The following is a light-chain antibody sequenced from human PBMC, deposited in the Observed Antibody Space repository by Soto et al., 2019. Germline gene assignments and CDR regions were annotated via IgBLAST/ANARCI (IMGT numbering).Light chain of an antibody. CDR2: AAS. CDR1: QTISRW. V-gene: IGKV1-39*01. Sequence: DTPMTQTPSPLYASVGDEFTITCRASQTISRWLAWYQQKPGRAPKLLIYAASSLQSGVPSRFSGSGSGTDFTLTISSLQPEDFATYYCQQSYSTPRTFGQGTKVDIK. CDR3: QQSYSTPRT. J-gene: IGKJ1*01.